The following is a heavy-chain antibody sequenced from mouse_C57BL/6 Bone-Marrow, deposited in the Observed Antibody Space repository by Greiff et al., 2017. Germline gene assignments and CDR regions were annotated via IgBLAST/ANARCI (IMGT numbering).Heavy chain of an antibody. J-gene: IGHJ3*01. CDR3: ARLAIYYGNYAWFAY. Sequence: QVQLQQPGAELVMPGASVKLSCKASGYTFTSYWMHWVKQRPGQGLEWIGEIDPSDSYTNYNQKFKGKSTLTVEKSSSTAYMQLSSLTSEDSAVYYCARLAIYYGNYAWFAYWGQGTLVTVSA. CDR2: IDPSDSYT. D-gene: IGHD2-1*01. V-gene: IGHV1-69*01. CDR1: GYTFTSYW.